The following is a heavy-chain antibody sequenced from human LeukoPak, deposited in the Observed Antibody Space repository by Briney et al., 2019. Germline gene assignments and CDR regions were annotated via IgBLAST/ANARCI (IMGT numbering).Heavy chain of an antibody. V-gene: IGHV4-59*08. J-gene: IGHJ5*02. CDR3: ARHWFYYGSGSYLSWFDP. CDR1: GGSISSYY. CDR2: IYYSGST. Sequence: PSETLSLTCTVSGGSISSYYWSWIRQPPGKGLEWIGYIYYSGSTNYNPSLKSRVTISVDTSKNQFSLKLSSVTAADTAVYYCARHWFYYGSGSYLSWFDPWGQGTLVTVSS. D-gene: IGHD3-10*01.